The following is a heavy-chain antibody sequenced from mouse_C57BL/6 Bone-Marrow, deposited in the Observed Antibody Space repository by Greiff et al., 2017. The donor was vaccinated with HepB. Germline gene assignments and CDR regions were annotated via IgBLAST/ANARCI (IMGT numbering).Heavy chain of an antibody. CDR3: ARGPNSYYFDY. D-gene: IGHD4-1*02. CDR2: IDPSDSYT. J-gene: IGHJ2*01. V-gene: IGHV1-69*01. CDR1: GYTFPSYW. Sequence: VQLQQPGAELVMPGASVKLSCKASGYTFPSYWLHWVKQRPGQGLEWIGEIDPSDSYTKYNQKFKGKSTLTVDKSSSTAYMQLSSLTSEDSAVDYCARGPNSYYFDYWGQGTTLTVSS.